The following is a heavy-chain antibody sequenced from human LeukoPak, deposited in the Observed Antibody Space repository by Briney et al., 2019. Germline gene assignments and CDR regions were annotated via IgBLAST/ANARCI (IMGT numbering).Heavy chain of an antibody. CDR1: GFPISSGYY. D-gene: IGHD5-18*01. Sequence: SETLSLTCAVSGFPISSGYYWGWIRQPPGKGLEWIGSIHHSGRTYYNSSLKSRVTISVDTSKNQFSLRLSSVNAADTAVYYCARHVDTVMITENYFDYWGQGTLVTVSS. CDR2: IHHSGRT. J-gene: IGHJ4*02. CDR3: ARHVDTVMITENYFDY. V-gene: IGHV4-38-2*01.